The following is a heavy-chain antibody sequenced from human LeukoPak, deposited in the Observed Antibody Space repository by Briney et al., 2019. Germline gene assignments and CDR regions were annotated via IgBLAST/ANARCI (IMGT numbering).Heavy chain of an antibody. V-gene: IGHV3-33*01. CDR1: GFTFSSYG. J-gene: IGHJ4*02. CDR2: IWYDGSNK. D-gene: IGHD3-3*01. CDR3: ARDGLRFLEWLLSGNFDY. Sequence: PGRSLRLSCAASGFTFSSYGMRWVRQAPGKGLEWVAVIWYDGSNKYYADSVKGRFTISRDNSKNTLYLQMNSLRAEDTAVYYCARDGLRFLEWLLSGNFDYWGQGTLVTVSS.